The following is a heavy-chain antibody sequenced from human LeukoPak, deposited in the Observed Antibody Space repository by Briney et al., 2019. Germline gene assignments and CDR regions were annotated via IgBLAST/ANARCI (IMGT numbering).Heavy chain of an antibody. J-gene: IGHJ4*02. V-gene: IGHV3-33*01. CDR3: ARDIYYYDSSGYYYFDY. CDR1: GFTFSSYG. D-gene: IGHD3-22*01. CDR2: IWYDGSNK. Sequence: GGSLRLSCAASGFTFSSYGMHWVRQAPGKGPEWVAVIWYDGSNKYYADSVKGRFTISRDNSKNTLYLQMNSLRAEDTAVYYCARDIYYYDSSGYYYFDYWGQGTMVTVSS.